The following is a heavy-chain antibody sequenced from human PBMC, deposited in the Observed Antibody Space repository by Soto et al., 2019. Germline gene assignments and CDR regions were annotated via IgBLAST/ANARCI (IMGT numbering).Heavy chain of an antibody. D-gene: IGHD5-18*01. CDR1: GFTFSSYG. Sequence: PGGSLRLSCAASGFTFSSYGMHWVRQAPGKGLEWVAVISYDGSNKYYADSVKGRFTISRDNSKNTLYLQMNSLRAEDTAVYYCAKDGGYSYGYPDYWGQGTLVTVSS. CDR2: ISYDGSNK. CDR3: AKDGGYSYGYPDY. J-gene: IGHJ4*02. V-gene: IGHV3-30*18.